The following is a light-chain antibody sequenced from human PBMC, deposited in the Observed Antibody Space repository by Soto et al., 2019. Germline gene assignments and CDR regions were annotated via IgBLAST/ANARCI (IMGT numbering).Light chain of an antibody. CDR3: HEYNSAPFT. J-gene: IGKJ3*01. CDR1: QGISNY. Sequence: DIQMTQSPSSLSASVGDRVPLTCRASQGISNYLAWYQQKPGKVPKLLIYGASTLQSGVPSRFSGSGFGTDFTLTISSLQPEDVATYYCHEYNSAPFTFXPGTKVDIK. CDR2: GAS. V-gene: IGKV1-27*01.